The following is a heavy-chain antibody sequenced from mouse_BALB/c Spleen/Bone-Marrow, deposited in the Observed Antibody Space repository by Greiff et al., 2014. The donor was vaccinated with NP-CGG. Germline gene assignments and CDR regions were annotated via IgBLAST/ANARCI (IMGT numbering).Heavy chain of an antibody. J-gene: IGHJ4*01. V-gene: IGHV1-5*01. CDR2: IYPGNSDT. CDR1: GYTFTIYW. D-gene: IGHD2-3*01. CDR3: TRSMGFYYAMDY. Sequence: EVQRVESGTVLARPGASVKVSCKASGYTFTIYWMHWVKQRPGQGLEWIGAIYPGNSDTSYNQKFKGKAKLTAVTSTSTAYMELSSLTNEDSAVYYCTRSMGFYYAMDYWGQGTSVTVSS.